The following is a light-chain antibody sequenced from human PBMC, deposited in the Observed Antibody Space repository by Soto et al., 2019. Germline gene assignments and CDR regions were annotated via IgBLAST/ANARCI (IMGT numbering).Light chain of an antibody. V-gene: IGLV2-14*01. CDR3: NSYTGSGIV. J-gene: IGLJ1*01. CDR1: SXDVGGYNY. Sequence: QSALTQPASVSGSPGQSITISCTGTSXDVGGYNYVSWYQHHPGKAPKLMIYEVSNRPSGVSYRFSGSKSGNTASLTISGLQAEDEADYYCNSYTGSGIVFGTGTKVTVL. CDR2: EVS.